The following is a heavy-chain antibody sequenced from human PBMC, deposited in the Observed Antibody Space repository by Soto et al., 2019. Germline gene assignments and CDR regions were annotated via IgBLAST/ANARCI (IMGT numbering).Heavy chain of an antibody. J-gene: IGHJ6*03. CDR3: AKDYAHIHDFWAPSPSKYYYYYMDV. CDR1: GFTFSSYG. V-gene: IGHV3-30*18. D-gene: IGHD3-3*01. Sequence: GGSLRLSCAASGFTFSSYGMHWVRQAPGKGLEWVAVISYDGSNKYYADSVKGRFTISRDNSKNTLYLQMNSLRAEDTAVYYCAKDYAHIHDFWAPSPSKYYYYYMDVWGKGTTVTVSS. CDR2: ISYDGSNK.